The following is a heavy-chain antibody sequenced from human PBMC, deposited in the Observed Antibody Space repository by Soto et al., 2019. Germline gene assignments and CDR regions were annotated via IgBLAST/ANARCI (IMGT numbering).Heavy chain of an antibody. CDR2: ILSDGSNK. CDR1: GFTLSSHA. CDR3: ARDDEGGSDCDLGY. D-gene: IGHD1-26*01. V-gene: IGHV3-30-3*01. J-gene: IGHJ4*02. Sequence: QVQLVESGGGVVQPGRSLRLSCAVSGFTLSSHAMQWVRHAPGKGLEWVALILSDGSNKYYADSVKGRFTTSRDNSKNTMYLQMNSLSVEDTAGYYCARDDEGGSDCDLGYWGQGALVTVSS.